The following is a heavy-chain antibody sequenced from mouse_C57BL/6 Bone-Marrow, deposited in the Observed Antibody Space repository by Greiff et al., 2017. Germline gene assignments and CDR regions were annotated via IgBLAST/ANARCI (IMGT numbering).Heavy chain of an antibody. D-gene: IGHD2-4*01. V-gene: IGHV1-55*01. CDR2: IYPGSGNT. Sequence: QVQLQQPGAELVKPGASVKMFCQASGYTFTSHWITWVKPRPGQGLEWIGDIYPGSGNTNYNEKFKSKATLSVDTASSTAYMQLSSLTSEDTAVYSCARAGIYYEYPRYCAVCGTGTTVTVSS. J-gene: IGHJ1*03. CDR1: GYTFTSHW. CDR3: ARAGIYYEYPRYCAV.